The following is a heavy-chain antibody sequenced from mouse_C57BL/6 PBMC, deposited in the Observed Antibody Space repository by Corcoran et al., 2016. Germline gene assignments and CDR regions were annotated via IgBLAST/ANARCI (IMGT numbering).Heavy chain of an antibody. J-gene: IGHJ2*01. CDR1: GFNIKDYY. Sequence: EVQLQQSGAELVRPGASVKLSCTASGFNIKDYYMHWVKQRPEQGLEWIGRIDPEDGDTEYAPKFQGKATMTADTSSNTAYLQLSSLTSEDTAVYYCTFPDYGSRDFDYWGQGTTLTVSS. CDR2: IDPEDGDT. CDR3: TFPDYGSRDFDY. V-gene: IGHV14-1*01. D-gene: IGHD1-1*01.